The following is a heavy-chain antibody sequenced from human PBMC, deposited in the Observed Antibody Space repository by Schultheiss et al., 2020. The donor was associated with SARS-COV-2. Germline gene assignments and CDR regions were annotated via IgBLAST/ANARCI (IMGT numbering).Heavy chain of an antibody. D-gene: IGHD3-22*01. CDR3: ARGGYYYDSSGYYFHYGMDV. CDR2: IIPIFGTA. V-gene: IGHV1-18*01. Sequence: ASVKVSCKASGYTFTSYAISWVRQAPGQGLEWMGGIIPIFGTANYAQKFQGRVTMTTDTSTSTAYMELRSLRSDDTAVYYCARGGYYYDSSGYYFHYGMDVWGQGTTVTVSS. CDR1: GYTFTSYA. J-gene: IGHJ6*02.